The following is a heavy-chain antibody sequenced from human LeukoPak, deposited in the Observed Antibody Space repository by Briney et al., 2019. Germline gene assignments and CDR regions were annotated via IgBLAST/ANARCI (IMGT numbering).Heavy chain of an antibody. V-gene: IGHV1-69*01. CDR2: IIPIFGTA. CDR3: AAPPEGKGPPPLDY. J-gene: IGHJ4*02. CDR1: GGTFSSYA. Sequence: SVKVSCKASGGTFSSYAISWVRQAPGQGLEWMGGIIPIFGTANYAQKFQGRVTITADESTSTAYMELSSLRSEDTAVYYCAAPPEGKGPPPLDYWGQGTLVTVSS.